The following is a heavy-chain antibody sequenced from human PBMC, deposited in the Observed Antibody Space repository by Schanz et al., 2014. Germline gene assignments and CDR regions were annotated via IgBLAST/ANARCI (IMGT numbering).Heavy chain of an antibody. CDR3: ARDSGSHYLVDY. V-gene: IGHV3-48*01. CDR1: AFIFRSYS. CDR2: ISRSSSTI. Sequence: EVQLVESGGGLVQPGGSLRLSCAASAFIFRSYSMHWVRQAPGKGLEWVSYISRSSSTIYYADSVRGRFTISRDNAKNSLYLQMNSLRAEATAVYYCARDSGSHYLVDYWGQGTLVTVSS. J-gene: IGHJ4*02. D-gene: IGHD1-26*01.